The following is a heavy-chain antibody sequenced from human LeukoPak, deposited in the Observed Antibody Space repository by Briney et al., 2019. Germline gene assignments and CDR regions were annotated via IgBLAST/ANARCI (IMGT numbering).Heavy chain of an antibody. Sequence: GGSLRLXCTASGLTFSTSGFNWVRQAPGKGLEWVASIGPTGSDIYHADSIKGRLTISRDNANNFLYLQMNSLRAEDTAVYYCATETNGRHYDYWGQGTLLTVSS. J-gene: IGHJ4*02. CDR2: IGPTGSDI. V-gene: IGHV3-21*06. D-gene: IGHD1-14*01. CDR3: ATETNGRHYDY. CDR1: GLTFSTSG.